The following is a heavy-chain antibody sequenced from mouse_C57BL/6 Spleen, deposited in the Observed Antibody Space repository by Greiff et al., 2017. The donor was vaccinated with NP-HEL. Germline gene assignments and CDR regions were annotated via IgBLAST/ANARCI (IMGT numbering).Heavy chain of an antibody. V-gene: IGHV5-6*01. D-gene: IGHD2-3*01. CDR2: ISSGGSYT. J-gene: IGHJ2*01. CDR1: GFTFSSYG. CDR3: ARQGVIYDGYLDY. Sequence: VQLVESGGDLVKPGGSLKLSCAASGFTFSSYGMSWVRQTPDKRLEWVATISSGGSYTYYPDSVKGRFTISRDNAKNTLYLQMSSLKSEDTAMYYCARQGVIYDGYLDYWGQGTTLTVSS.